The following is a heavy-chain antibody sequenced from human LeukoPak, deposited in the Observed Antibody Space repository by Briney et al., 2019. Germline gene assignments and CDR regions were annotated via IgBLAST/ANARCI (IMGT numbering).Heavy chain of an antibody. CDR2: ISGSGGST. V-gene: IGHV3-23*01. Sequence: GGSLRLSCAASGFTFSSYAMSWVRQAPGKGLEWVSAISGSGGSTYYADSVKGRFTISRDNSKNTLYLQMNSLRAEDTAVYYCANDFSRIAAADPFDYWGQGTLVTVSS. CDR1: GFTFSSYA. J-gene: IGHJ4*02. D-gene: IGHD6-13*01. CDR3: ANDFSRIAAADPFDY.